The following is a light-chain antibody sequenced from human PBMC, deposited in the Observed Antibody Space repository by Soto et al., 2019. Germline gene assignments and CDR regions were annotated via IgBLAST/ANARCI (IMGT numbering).Light chain of an antibody. CDR3: SSYTRSSTYV. CDR2: EVT. J-gene: IGLJ1*01. V-gene: IGLV2-14*01. CDR1: SSDVGAYDY. Sequence: QSALTQPASVSASPGQSIAISCSGTSSDVGAYDYVSWYQHHPGKAPKLIIYEVTYRPSGVSNRFSASKSGNTASLTISGLQAEDAADYYCSSYTRSSTYVFGTGTNLTVL.